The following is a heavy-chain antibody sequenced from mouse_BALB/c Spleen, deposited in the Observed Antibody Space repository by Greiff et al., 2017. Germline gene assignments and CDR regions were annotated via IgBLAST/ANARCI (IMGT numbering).Heavy chain of an antibody. D-gene: IGHD2-14*01. CDR2: IDPYYGGT. CDR3: ARGYVYSYAMDY. CDR1: GYSFTGYN. V-gene: IGHV1-39*01. Sequence: EVQLVESGPELVKPGASVKISCKASGYSFTGYNMNWVKQSNGKSLEWIGNIDPYYGGTSYNQKFKGKATLTVDKSSSTAYMQLKSLTSEDSAVYYCARGYVYSYAMDYWGQGTSVTVSS. J-gene: IGHJ4*01.